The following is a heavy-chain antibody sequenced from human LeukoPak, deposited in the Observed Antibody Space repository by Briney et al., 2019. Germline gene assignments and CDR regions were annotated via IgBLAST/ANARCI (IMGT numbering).Heavy chain of an antibody. Sequence: GSLRLSCAASGFTVSSNYMSWIRQPPGKGLEWIGEINHSGSTNYNPSLKSRVTISVDTSKNQFSLKLSSVTAADTAVYYCARGWGVVLMVYAIRRSAFDIWGQGTTVTVSS. V-gene: IGHV4-34*01. CDR2: INHSGST. CDR1: GFTVSSNY. J-gene: IGHJ3*02. D-gene: IGHD2-8*01. CDR3: ARGWGVVLMVYAIRRSAFDI.